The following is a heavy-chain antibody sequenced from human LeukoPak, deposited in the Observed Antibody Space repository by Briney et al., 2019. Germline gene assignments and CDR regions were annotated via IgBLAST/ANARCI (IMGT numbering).Heavy chain of an antibody. J-gene: IGHJ4*02. CDR1: GGSISSYY. Sequence: SETLSLTCTVSGGSISSYYWSWIRQPPGKGLEWIGYIYYSGSTNCNPSLKSRVTISVDTSKNQFSLKLSSVTAADTAVYYCARDFRAYYYDSSGFDYWGQGTLVTVSS. D-gene: IGHD3-22*01. V-gene: IGHV4-59*01. CDR3: ARDFRAYYYDSSGFDY. CDR2: IYYSGST.